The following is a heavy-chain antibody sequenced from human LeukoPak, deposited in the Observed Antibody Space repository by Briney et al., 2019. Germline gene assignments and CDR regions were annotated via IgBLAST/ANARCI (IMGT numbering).Heavy chain of an antibody. D-gene: IGHD6-13*01. CDR3: AREHWIVAAFDY. CDR2: IYHSGST. Sequence: SQTLSLTCTVSGGSICSGGYYWSWIRQPPGKGLEWIGYIYHSGSTYYNPSLKSRVTISVDTSKNQFSLKLSSVTAADTAVYYCAREHWIVAAFDYWGQGTLVTVSS. V-gene: IGHV4-30-2*01. CDR1: GGSICSGGYY. J-gene: IGHJ4*02.